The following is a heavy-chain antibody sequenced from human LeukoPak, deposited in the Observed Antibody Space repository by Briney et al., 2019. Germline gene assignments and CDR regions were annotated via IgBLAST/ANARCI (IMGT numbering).Heavy chain of an antibody. CDR1: GGSISSYY. CDR3: AKSAPGYSSGWYGDDY. Sequence: ETLSLTCTVSGGSISSYYWSWVRQAPGKGLEWVSAISGSGGSTHYADSVKGRFTISRDNSKNTLYLQMNSLRAEDTAVYYCAKSAPGYSSGWYGDDYWGQGTLVTVSS. V-gene: IGHV3-23*01. D-gene: IGHD6-19*01. CDR2: ISGSGGST. J-gene: IGHJ4*02.